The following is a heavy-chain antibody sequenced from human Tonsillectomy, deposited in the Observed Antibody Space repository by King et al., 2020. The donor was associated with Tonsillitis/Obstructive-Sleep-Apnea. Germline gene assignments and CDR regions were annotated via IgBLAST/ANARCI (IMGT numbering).Heavy chain of an antibody. CDR3: ARRDDSSGSYYYYVMDV. Sequence: VQLVQSGAEVKKSGESLRISCKGSGYSFTSYWISWVRQMPGKGLEWMGRIDPSDSYTNYSPSFQGHVTISADKSISTAYLQWSSLKASDTAMYYCARRDDSSGSYYYYVMDVWGKGTTVTVSS. CDR1: GYSFTSYW. V-gene: IGHV5-10-1*03. D-gene: IGHD3-22*01. CDR2: IDPSDSYT. J-gene: IGHJ6*04.